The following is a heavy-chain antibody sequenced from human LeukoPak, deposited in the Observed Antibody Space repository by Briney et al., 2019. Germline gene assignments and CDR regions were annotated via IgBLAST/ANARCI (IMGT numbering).Heavy chain of an antibody. D-gene: IGHD2-15*01. CDR3: AKDSPVATR. CDR2: ITDSGDGT. CDR1: GLTFSSSA. V-gene: IGHV3-23*01. J-gene: IGHJ4*02. Sequence: PGGSLRLSCAASGLTFSSSAMSWVRQAPGKGLEWVSSITDSGDGTYYADSVKGRFTISRDDSKNTLYLQMNSLRAEDTAVYYCAKDSPVATRWGQGTLVTVSS.